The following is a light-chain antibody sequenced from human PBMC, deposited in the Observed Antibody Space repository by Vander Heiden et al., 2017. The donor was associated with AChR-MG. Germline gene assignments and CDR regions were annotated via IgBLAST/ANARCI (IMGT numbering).Light chain of an antibody. CDR2: GAS. J-gene: IGKJ1*01. CDR1: QILRSNY. CDR3: HQYGSSPRT. Sequence: IVLTQSLGPLSLSPGETVTLSCRASQILRSNYLAWYPHRPGQAPTRLIYGASIRATGIPARFSGSGAGTDFTLTISRLESEEFAVYYCHQYGSSPRTFGQGTRVEI. V-gene: IGKV3-20*01.